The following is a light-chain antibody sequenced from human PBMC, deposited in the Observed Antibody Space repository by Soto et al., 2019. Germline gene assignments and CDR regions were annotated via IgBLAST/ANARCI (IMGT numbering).Light chain of an antibody. Sequence: DIQMTQSPSTLSASVGDSVSINCRASQSISAWLAWYQQKPGKAPRLLIYKASTLEIGVPSRFSGSGSGIEFTLTISSLQPDDVAIYYCQQYNDYSWTFGQGTKVDLK. CDR3: QQYNDYSWT. CDR2: KAS. J-gene: IGKJ1*01. CDR1: QSISAW. V-gene: IGKV1-5*03.